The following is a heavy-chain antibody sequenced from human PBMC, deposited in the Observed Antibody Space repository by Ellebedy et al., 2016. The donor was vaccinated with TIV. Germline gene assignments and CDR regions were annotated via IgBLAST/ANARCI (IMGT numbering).Heavy chain of an antibody. V-gene: IGHV3-30*02. CDR1: GFTFSNYA. CDR3: AKAPQGVAGIYYFDS. Sequence: GESLKISCAASGFTFSNYAMSWVRQAPGKGLEWVAFIRYDGSNTYSADSVKGRFTISRDDSQSTLYLQMNSLTTDDTAVYYCAKAPQGVAGIYYFDSWGQGTLVTVSS. CDR2: IRYDGSNT. J-gene: IGHJ4*02. D-gene: IGHD6-19*01.